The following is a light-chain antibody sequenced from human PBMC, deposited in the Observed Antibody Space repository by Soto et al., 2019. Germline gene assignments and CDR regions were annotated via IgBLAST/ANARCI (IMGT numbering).Light chain of an antibody. CDR3: QQYVSSSRT. CDR2: GAS. V-gene: IGKV3-20*01. CDR1: QSVSSY. J-gene: IGKJ1*01. Sequence: EIVLTQSPGTLSLSPGERATLSCRASQSVSSYLAWYQQKPGQAPRLLIYGASSRATGIPDRFSGSGSGTDFSLTNSRLEPEDFGVYYCQQYVSSSRTFGEGTKVEIK.